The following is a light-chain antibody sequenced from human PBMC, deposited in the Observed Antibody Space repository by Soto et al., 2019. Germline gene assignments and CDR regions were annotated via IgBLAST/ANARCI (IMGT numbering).Light chain of an antibody. V-gene: IGLV1-40*01. Sequence: QSVLTQPPSVSGAPGQRVTISCTGSSSNIGAGYDVHWYQHLPGTAPKLLIFGNSNRPSGVPDRFSGFKSGTSASLAITGLQAEDEAGYYCQSYDRSLSAWVFGGGTKLTVL. CDR3: QSYDRSLSAWV. CDR2: GNS. J-gene: IGLJ3*02. CDR1: SSNIGAGYD.